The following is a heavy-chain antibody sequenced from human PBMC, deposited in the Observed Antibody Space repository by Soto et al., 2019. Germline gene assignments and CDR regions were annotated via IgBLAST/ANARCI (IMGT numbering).Heavy chain of an antibody. CDR1: GFTFGYYT. J-gene: IGHJ4*02. CDR3: ARADGVLLVPATALDF. V-gene: IGHV3-23*01. D-gene: IGHD2-21*02. CDR2: ISGTSSST. Sequence: PGGSLRLSCVASGFTFGYYTMTWVRQAPGKGLEWVSTISGTSSSTYYADSVKGRFTVSRDNSNNTLHLHMNSLRAEDTALYYCARADGVLLVPATALDFWGQGTLVTVSS.